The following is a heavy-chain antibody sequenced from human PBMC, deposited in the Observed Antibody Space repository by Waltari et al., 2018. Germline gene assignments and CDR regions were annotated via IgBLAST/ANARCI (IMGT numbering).Heavy chain of an antibody. V-gene: IGHV3-20*01. CDR1: GFTFDDYG. Sequence: EVQLVESGGGVVRPGGSLRLSCAASGFTFDDYGMSWVRQAPGKGLEWVSGINWNGGRIGYADSVKGRLTISRDNAKNILFLQMNSLRAEDTAFYHCARDFLEQPSVAGYWGQGALVTVSS. J-gene: IGHJ4*02. CDR2: INWNGGRI. CDR3: ARDFLEQPSVAGY. D-gene: IGHD6-13*01.